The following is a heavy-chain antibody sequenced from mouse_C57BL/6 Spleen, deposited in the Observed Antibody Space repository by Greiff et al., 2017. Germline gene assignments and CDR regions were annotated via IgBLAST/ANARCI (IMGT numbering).Heavy chain of an antibody. V-gene: IGHV5-16*01. Sequence: EVQVVESEGGLVQPGSSMKLSCTASGFTFSDYYMAWVRQVPEKGLEWVANINYDGSSTYYLDSLKSRFILSRDNAKNILYLQMSSLKSEDTATYYCARVPKVNWPYWYFDVWGTGTTVTVSS. J-gene: IGHJ1*03. CDR1: GFTFSDYY. CDR3: ARVPKVNWPYWYFDV. D-gene: IGHD4-1*02. CDR2: INYDGSST.